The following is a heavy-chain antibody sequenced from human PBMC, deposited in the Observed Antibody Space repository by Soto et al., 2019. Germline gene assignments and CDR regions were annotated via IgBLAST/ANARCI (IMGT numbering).Heavy chain of an antibody. CDR3: AKNIDEQLVRVLDY. CDR1: GFTFSSYG. Sequence: GSLRLSCAASGFTFSSYGMHWVRQAPGKGLEWVAVISYDGSNKYYADSVKGRFTISRDNSKNTLYLQMNSLRAEDTAVYYCAKNIDEQLVRVLDYWGQGTLVTVSS. V-gene: IGHV3-30*18. CDR2: ISYDGSNK. D-gene: IGHD6-6*01. J-gene: IGHJ4*02.